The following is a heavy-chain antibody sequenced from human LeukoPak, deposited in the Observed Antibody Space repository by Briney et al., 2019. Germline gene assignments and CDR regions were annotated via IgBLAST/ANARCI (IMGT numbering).Heavy chain of an antibody. V-gene: IGHV1-2*02. Sequence: ASVKVSCKASGGSFSSYAFSWVRQAPGQGLEWMGWINPNSGGTNYAQKFQGRVTMTRDTSISTAYMELSRLRSDDTAVYYCARGFRWELLSGGGAFDIWGQGTMVTVSS. CDR1: GGSFSSYA. D-gene: IGHD1-26*01. CDR2: INPNSGGT. J-gene: IGHJ3*02. CDR3: ARGFRWELLSGGGAFDI.